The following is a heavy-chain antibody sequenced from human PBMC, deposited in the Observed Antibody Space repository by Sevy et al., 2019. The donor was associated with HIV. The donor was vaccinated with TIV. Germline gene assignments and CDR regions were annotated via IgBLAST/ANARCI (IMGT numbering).Heavy chain of an antibody. V-gene: IGHV1-3*01. CDR2: INADYANT. CDR3: ARSISGWYYFDY. CDR1: GYTFASYA. J-gene: IGHJ4*02. D-gene: IGHD6-19*01. Sequence: ASVKVSCKASGYTFASYAMHWVRQAPGQGLEWMGWINADYANTRYSQNFQGRVTITRDTSASTAYMELSSLTSEDTAVYYCARSISGWYYFDYWGQGTLVTVSS.